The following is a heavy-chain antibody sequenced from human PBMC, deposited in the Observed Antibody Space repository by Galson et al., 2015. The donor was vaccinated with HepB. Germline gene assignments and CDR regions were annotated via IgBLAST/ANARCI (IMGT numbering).Heavy chain of an antibody. D-gene: IGHD3-22*01. CDR2: IRSKANNYST. CDR3: TRQAYYVSSGAS. CDR1: GFTFSGSA. V-gene: IGHV3-73*01. J-gene: IGHJ5*02. Sequence: SLRLSCAASGFTFSGSAMHWVRQASGKGLEWVARIRSKANNYSTAYAASGKGSFTISRDDSKNTAYLQMNSLKNEDMAVYYCTRQAYYVSSGASWGQGTLVTVSS.